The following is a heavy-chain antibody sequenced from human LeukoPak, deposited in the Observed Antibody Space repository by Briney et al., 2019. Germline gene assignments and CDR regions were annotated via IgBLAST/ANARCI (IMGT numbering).Heavy chain of an antibody. CDR1: GFTFSSYA. CDR2: ISFDGSDT. J-gene: IGHJ4*02. CDR3: GKEGRLRGSSWALEY. Sequence: GGSLRLSCAASGFTFSSYAMSWVRQAPGKGLEWVTVISFDGSDTYYADSVKGRFTISRDNSKNTLYLQMNSLRPEDTAVYYCGKEGRLRGSSWALEYWGQGTLVTVSS. D-gene: IGHD6-13*01. V-gene: IGHV3-30*18.